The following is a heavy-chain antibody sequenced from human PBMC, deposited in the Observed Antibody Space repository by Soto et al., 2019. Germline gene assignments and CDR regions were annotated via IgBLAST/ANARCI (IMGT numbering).Heavy chain of an antibody. CDR2: INFNSGGT. V-gene: IGHV1-2*02. CDR3: ARDKGPRYYPYGMDV. J-gene: IGHJ6*02. CDR1: GFTFTDYY. Sequence: QVQLVQSGAEVKKPGASVKVSCRPSGFTFTDYYIHWVRQAPGQGLEWMGWINFNSGGTNYAQKFQGRVTMTNDTSISAADTKLSSVYMELSRLQSDDTAIYDCARDKGPRYYPYGMDVWGQGTTVTVSS.